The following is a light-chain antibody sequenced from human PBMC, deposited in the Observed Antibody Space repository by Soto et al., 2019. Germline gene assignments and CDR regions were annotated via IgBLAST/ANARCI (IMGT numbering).Light chain of an antibody. V-gene: IGKV1-5*01. CDR1: QGISNW. CDR3: LQYISFPT. CDR2: HAS. Sequence: MTQNPHNLSAAIGDTVTVACRASQGISNWLAWYQQKPGKAPKLLIFHASSLESGVPSRFSCSGSGTEFTLTICGLQSDDFATYYCLQYISFPTFAQVTMVDIK. J-gene: IGKJ1*01.